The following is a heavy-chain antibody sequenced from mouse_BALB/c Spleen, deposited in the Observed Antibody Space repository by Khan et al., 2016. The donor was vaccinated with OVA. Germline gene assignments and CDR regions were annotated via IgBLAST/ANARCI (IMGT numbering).Heavy chain of an antibody. J-gene: IGHJ3*01. CDR1: GYTFTSYT. CDR3: ARVGAYYRNDGWFAY. CDR2: INPSSGYT. D-gene: IGHD2-14*01. Sequence: VQLVESGAELARPGASVKMSRKASGYTFTSYTIHWIKQRPGQGLEWIGYINPSSGYTNYNQKFKDKATLTADKSSTTAYMQLSSLTSDDSAVYYCARVGAYYRNDGWFAYWGQGTLVTVSA. V-gene: IGHV1-4*01.